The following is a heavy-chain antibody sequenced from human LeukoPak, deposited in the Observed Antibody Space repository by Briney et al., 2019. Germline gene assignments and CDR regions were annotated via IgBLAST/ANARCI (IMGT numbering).Heavy chain of an antibody. Sequence: ASVKVSCKASGYTFTSYAMNWVRQAPGQGLEWMGWISAYNGNTNYAQKLQGRVTMTTDTSTSTAYMELRSLRSDDTAVYYCARVIRPDYYDSSGYPEFDYWGQGTLVTVSS. J-gene: IGHJ4*02. D-gene: IGHD3-22*01. V-gene: IGHV1-18*01. CDR3: ARVIRPDYYDSSGYPEFDY. CDR1: GYTFTSYA. CDR2: ISAYNGNT.